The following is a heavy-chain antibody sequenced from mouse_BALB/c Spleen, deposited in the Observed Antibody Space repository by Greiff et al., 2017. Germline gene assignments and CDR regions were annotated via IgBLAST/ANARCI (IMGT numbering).Heavy chain of an antibody. J-gene: IGHJ4*01. D-gene: IGHD3-3*01. V-gene: IGHV1S137*01. CDR3: AKGPSYAMDY. CDR1: GYTFTDYA. CDR2: ISTYYGDA. Sequence: LQESGAELVRPGVSVKISCKGSGYTFTDYAMHWVKQSHAKSLEWIGVISTYYGDASYNQKFKGKATMTVDKSSSTAYMELARLTSEDSAIYYCAKGPSYAMDYWGQGTSVTVSS.